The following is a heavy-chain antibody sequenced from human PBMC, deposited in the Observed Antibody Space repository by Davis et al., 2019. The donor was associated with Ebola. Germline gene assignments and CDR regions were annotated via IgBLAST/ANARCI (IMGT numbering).Heavy chain of an antibody. Sequence: GESLKISCNGSGYSFTSYWIGWVRHMHGKGLEWMGIIYPGDSDTRYSPSFQGQVTISADKSISTAYLQWSSLKASDTAMYYCARHPVDTAMVTSFDYWGQGTLVTVSS. CDR2: IYPGDSDT. D-gene: IGHD5-18*01. CDR1: GYSFTSYW. V-gene: IGHV5-51*01. J-gene: IGHJ4*02. CDR3: ARHPVDTAMVTSFDY.